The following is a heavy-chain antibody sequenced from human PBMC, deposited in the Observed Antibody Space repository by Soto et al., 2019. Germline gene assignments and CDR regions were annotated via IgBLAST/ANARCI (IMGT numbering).Heavy chain of an antibody. V-gene: IGHV3-33*01. CDR1: GFTFSSYG. J-gene: IGHJ4*02. CDR3: ARDHGGTVDY. CDR2: IWYDGSNK. Sequence: QVQLVESGGGVVQPGRSLRLSCAASGFTFSSYGMHWVRQAPGKGLEWVAVIWYDGSNKYYADSVKGRFTISRDNSKNTLYLQMNSMRAEDTAVYYCARDHGGTVDYWGQGTLVTVSS. D-gene: IGHD3-16*01.